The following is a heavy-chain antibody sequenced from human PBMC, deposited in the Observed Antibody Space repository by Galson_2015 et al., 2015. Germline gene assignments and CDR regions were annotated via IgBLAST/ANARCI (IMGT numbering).Heavy chain of an antibody. CDR3: ARDQGLWGQWLVDY. D-gene: IGHD6-19*01. V-gene: IGHV3-30-3*01. CDR2: ISYDGSNK. Sequence: APGKGLEWVAVISYDGSNKYYADSVKGRFTISRDNSKNTLYLQMNSLRAEDTAVYYCARDQGLWGQWLVDYWGQGTLVTVSS. J-gene: IGHJ4*02.